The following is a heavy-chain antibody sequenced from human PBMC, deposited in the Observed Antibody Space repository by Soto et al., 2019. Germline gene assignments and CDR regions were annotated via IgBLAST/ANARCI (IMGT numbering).Heavy chain of an antibody. CDR1: GGPISSGDYY. CDR3: ARVLGKWKHAAYFYYGMDV. CDR2: IYYSGST. J-gene: IGHJ6*02. D-gene: IGHD1-1*01. Sequence: PSETLSLTCTVSGGPISSGDYYWSWIRQPPGKGLEWIGYIYYSGSTHYNPSLRSRVTISADTSKNQFSLNLSSVTAADTAVYHCARVLGKWKHAAYFYYGMDVWGQGTTITVS. V-gene: IGHV4-30-4*01.